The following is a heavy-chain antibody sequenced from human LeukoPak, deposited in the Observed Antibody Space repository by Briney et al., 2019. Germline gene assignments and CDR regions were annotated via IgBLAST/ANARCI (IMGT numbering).Heavy chain of an antibody. CDR3: ARPYCHSTNCYKFDAFDI. J-gene: IGHJ3*02. V-gene: IGHV4-30-2*01. CDR2: IYHSGST. Sequence: SETLSLTCAVSGGFISSGGYSWSWIRQPPGKGLEWIGYIYHSGSTYYNPSLKSRVTISVDRSKNQFSLKLSSVTAADTAVYYCARPYCHSTNCYKFDAFDIWGRGTMVTVSS. D-gene: IGHD2-2*02. CDR1: GGFISSGGYS.